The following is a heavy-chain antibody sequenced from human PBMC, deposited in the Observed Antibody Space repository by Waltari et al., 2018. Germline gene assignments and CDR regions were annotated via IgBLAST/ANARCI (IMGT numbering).Heavy chain of an antibody. V-gene: IGHV3-23*01. CDR1: GFTFNTYA. J-gene: IGHJ4*02. D-gene: IGHD3-22*01. Sequence: EVQLLESGGGLVQPGGSLRLSCAASGFTFNTYAMAWVRQAPGKCLEGVSSTRAGGITYHADSLKGRFTISRDKSKNTLYLQRNSLRAEDTAVYYGARADRSTWYLDSWGQGTLVTVSS. CDR3: ARADRSTWYLDS. CDR2: TRAGGIT.